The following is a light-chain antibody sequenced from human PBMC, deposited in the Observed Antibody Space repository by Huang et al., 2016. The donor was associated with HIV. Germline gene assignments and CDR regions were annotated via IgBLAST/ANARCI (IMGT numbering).Light chain of an antibody. CDR2: YAS. V-gene: IGKV6-21*01. J-gene: IGKJ2*01. CDR3: HQTSSLPET. Sequence: EIVLTQSPDFQSVTPKEKVTITCRARQNIGSGLHWYQQKPDQSPKLLIKYASQSCSGVPSRFSGTGSGTHVALTISGLEAEDAATYFCHQTSSLPETFGQGTKLEIK. CDR1: QNIGSG.